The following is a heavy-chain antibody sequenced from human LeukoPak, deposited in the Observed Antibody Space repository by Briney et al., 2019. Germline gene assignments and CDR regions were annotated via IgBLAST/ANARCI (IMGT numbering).Heavy chain of an antibody. Sequence: SQTLSLTCTVSGGSISSGGYYWSWIRQHPGKGLEWIGYIYYSGAAYYNPSLKSRVTMSVDTSKNQFSLKLDSVTAADTAVYYCARFSNDHGVKFDYWGQGTLVTVSS. CDR2: IYYSGAA. CDR3: ARFSNDHGVKFDY. V-gene: IGHV4-31*03. D-gene: IGHD4-17*01. J-gene: IGHJ4*02. CDR1: GGSISSGGYY.